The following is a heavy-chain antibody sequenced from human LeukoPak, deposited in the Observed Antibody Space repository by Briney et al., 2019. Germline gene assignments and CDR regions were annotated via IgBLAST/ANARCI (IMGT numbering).Heavy chain of an antibody. V-gene: IGHV3-21*01. CDR2: ISSSSSYI. D-gene: IGHD3-16*01. J-gene: IGHJ6*03. CDR1: GFTFSSYS. CDR3: ARVGYDYVYYYMDV. Sequence: RGSLRLSCAASGFTFSSYSMNWVRQAPGKGLEWVSSISSSSSYIYYADSVKGRFTISRDNAKNSLYLQMNSLRAEDTAVYYCARVGYDYVYYYMDVWGKGTTVTVSS.